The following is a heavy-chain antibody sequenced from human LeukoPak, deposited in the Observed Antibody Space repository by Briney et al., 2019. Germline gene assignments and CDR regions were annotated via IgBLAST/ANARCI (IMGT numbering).Heavy chain of an antibody. J-gene: IGHJ6*03. CDR1: GGSISSSSYY. CDR3: ARGFIYYMDV. CDR2: ISYSGST. Sequence: SETLSLTCTVSGGSISSSSYYWGWIRQPPGKGLEWIGSISYSGSTYYNPSLKSRVTISVDTSENQFSLKVSSVTAADTAVYYCARGFIYYMDVWGKGTTVTISS. V-gene: IGHV4-39*07.